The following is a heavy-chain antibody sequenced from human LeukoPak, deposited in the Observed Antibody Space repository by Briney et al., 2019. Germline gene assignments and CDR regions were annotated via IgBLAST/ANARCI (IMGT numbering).Heavy chain of an antibody. CDR3: ARDRGVLRYFDWLFEFDY. CDR1: GYTFTRYY. V-gene: IGHV1-46*01. J-gene: IGHJ4*02. D-gene: IGHD3-9*01. CDR2: INPSGGST. Sequence: ASVKVSCKASGYTFTRYYIHWVRQTPGQGLEWMGTINPSGGSTSYAQKFQGRLTATRDMSTSTVYMELSSLGSEDTAVYYCARDRGVLRYFDWLFEFDYWGQGTLVTVSS.